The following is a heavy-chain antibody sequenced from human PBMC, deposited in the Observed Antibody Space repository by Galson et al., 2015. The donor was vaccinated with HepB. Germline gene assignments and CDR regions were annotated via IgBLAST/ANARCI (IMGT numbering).Heavy chain of an antibody. J-gene: IGHJ2*01. CDR2: ISSTGTTM. CDR1: GFTFSSYN. Sequence: SMRLSCAASGFTFSSYNMNWVRQAPGKGLESVSYISSTGTTMYYADSAKGRFTISRDNAQNSLYLQMNSLRDEDTAVHYCASVSFCSGSSSAYWYFDLWGRGALVTVSS. CDR3: ASVSFCSGSSSAYWYFDL. D-gene: IGHD3-10*02. V-gene: IGHV3-48*02.